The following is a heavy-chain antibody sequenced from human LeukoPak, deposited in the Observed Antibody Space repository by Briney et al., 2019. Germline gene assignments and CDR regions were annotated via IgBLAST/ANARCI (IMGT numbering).Heavy chain of an antibody. Sequence: GGSLGLSCAASGFTFSSYAMRWVRQAPGKGLEWVSSITGSGDSTYYADSVKGRFTISRDNSKNTLYLQMNSPRAEDTAVYYCADSNYWYPVDYWGQGTLVTVSS. V-gene: IGHV3-23*01. CDR1: GFTFSSYA. CDR3: ADSNYWYPVDY. J-gene: IGHJ4*02. D-gene: IGHD4-11*01. CDR2: ITGSGDST.